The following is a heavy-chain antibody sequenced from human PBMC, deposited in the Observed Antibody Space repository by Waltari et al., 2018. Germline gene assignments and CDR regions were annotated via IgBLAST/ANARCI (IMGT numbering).Heavy chain of an antibody. CDR3: ARDRGRGLYLDS. Sequence: QVQLQESCPALVQASGPLSVTCAVPGDSISGTYWWSWVRQPPGKGLEWFGQIHGRGRSNYNPSLESRVTVSIDTSNNHFALKVTAATAADTAVYYCARDRGRGLYLDSWGQGTLVTVSP. CDR1: GDSISGTYW. V-gene: IGHV4-4*02. J-gene: IGHJ4*02. CDR2: IHGRGRS. D-gene: IGHD2-15*01.